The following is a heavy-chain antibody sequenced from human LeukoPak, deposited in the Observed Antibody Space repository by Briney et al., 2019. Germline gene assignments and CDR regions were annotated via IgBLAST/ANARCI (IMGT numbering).Heavy chain of an antibody. V-gene: IGHV4-30-4*08. CDR2: IYYSGST. CDR3: ARSSPTYYFDSSGYYYGDY. J-gene: IGHJ4*02. CDR1: GGSISSGDYY. D-gene: IGHD3-22*01. Sequence: PSQTLSLTCTVSGGSISSGDYYWSWIRQPPGKGLEWIGYIYYSGSTYYNPSLKSLVTISVDTSKNQFSLKLSSVTAADTAVYYCARSSPTYYFDSSGYYYGDYWGQGTLVIVSS.